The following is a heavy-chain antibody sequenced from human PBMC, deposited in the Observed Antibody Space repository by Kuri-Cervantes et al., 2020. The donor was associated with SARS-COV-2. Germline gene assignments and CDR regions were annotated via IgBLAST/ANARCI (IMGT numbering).Heavy chain of an antibody. Sequence: SVKVSCKASGYALTDYYIHWVRQAPGQGLEWMGWITPFNGNTNYAQRFQDRVTITRDRSMSTAYMELSSLRSDDTAMYYCARSGPGAISREDGACDIWGQGTMVTVSS. V-gene: IGHV1-45*01. J-gene: IGHJ3*02. CDR2: ITPFNGNT. CDR3: ARSGPGAISREDGACDI. D-gene: IGHD5-24*01. CDR1: GYALTDYY.